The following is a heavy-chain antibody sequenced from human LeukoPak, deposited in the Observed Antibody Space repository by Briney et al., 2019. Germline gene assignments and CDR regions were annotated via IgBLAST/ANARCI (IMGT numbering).Heavy chain of an antibody. Sequence: SVKVSCKASGGTFSSYAISWVRQAPGQGLEWMGGIIPIFGTANYAQKFQGRVTITADESTSTAYMELSSLRPEDTAVYYCARGYSNFAPYFDYWGQGTLVTVSS. CDR3: ARGYSNFAPYFDY. CDR1: GGTFSSYA. J-gene: IGHJ4*02. V-gene: IGHV1-69*13. D-gene: IGHD4-11*01. CDR2: IIPIFGTA.